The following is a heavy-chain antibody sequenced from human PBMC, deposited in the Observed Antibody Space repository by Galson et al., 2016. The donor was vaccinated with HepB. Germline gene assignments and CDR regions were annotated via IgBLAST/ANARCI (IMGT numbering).Heavy chain of an antibody. CDR2: ISYDGSNK. V-gene: IGHV3-30-3*01. CDR3: ARKGMSHHTSGSYYGLGY. CDR1: GFTFSTYG. D-gene: IGHD3-22*01. Sequence: SLRLSCAASGFTFSTYGMDWVRQAPGKGLEWVAAISYDGSNKYYADSVKGRFTISRDNSKNKLYLQMNSLRVEDTAVYYCARKGMSHHTSGSYYGLGYWGQGTLVTVSS. J-gene: IGHJ4*02.